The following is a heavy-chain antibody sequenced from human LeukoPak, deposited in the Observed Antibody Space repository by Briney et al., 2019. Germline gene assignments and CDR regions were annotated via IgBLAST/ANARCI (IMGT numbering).Heavy chain of an antibody. CDR2: IKQDGSEK. J-gene: IGHJ4*02. V-gene: IGHV3-7*01. Sequence: SGGSLRLSCAASGFTFSSYWMSWVRQAPGKGLEWVANIKQDGSEKYYVDSVEGRFTISRDNAKNSLYLQMNSLRAEDTAAYYCASGDYWYYFDYWGQGTLVTVSS. CDR1: GFTFSSYW. D-gene: IGHD4-17*01. CDR3: ASGDYWYYFDY.